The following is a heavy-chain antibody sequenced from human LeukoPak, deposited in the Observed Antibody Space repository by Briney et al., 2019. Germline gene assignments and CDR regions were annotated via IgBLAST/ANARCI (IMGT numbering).Heavy chain of an antibody. D-gene: IGHD3-3*01. V-gene: IGHV1-69*06. CDR2: VIPTFDAA. CDR1: GGTFSSYT. J-gene: IGHJ3*02. CDR3: VRGLDTIFVVADPYDAFDI. Sequence: GASVKVSCTASGGTFSSYTISRVRDAPGQGHEWMGGVIPTFDAANYAHKFPGEVTFTASKSTPTAYMELRSLRSKDKATYYTVRGLDTIFVVADPYDAFDIWGQGTMVTVSS.